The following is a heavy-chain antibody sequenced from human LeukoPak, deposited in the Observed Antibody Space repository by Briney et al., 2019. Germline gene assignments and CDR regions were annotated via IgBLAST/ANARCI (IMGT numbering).Heavy chain of an antibody. CDR3: TKASWEGVTTTYFDY. CDR2: ISYDGSNK. J-gene: IGHJ4*02. Sequence: GGSLRLSCAASGFTFSSYAMHWVRQAPGKGLEWVAVISYDGSNKYYADSVKGRFTISRDNSKYTLYLQMNSLRGDDTARYYCTKASWEGVTTTYFDYWGQGTLVPVSS. D-gene: IGHD1-26*01. CDR1: GFTFSSYA. V-gene: IGHV3-30-3*01.